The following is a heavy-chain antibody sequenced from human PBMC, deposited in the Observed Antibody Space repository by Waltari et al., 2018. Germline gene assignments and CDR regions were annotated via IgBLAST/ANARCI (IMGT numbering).Heavy chain of an antibody. CDR3: AKEKLGMGDN. CDR1: GFTFSAYA. Sequence: QVQLVESGGGVVQPVGSLRLSCAASGFTFSAYAMHWVRQAPGKGLEWVAFLGKEERSNHCSDSVKGRFSISRDNSRNTLYLQMNSLRPEDTAVYYCAKEKLGMGDNWGQGTLVTVSS. D-gene: IGHD3-16*01. V-gene: IGHV3-30*02. J-gene: IGHJ4*02. CDR2: LGKEERSN.